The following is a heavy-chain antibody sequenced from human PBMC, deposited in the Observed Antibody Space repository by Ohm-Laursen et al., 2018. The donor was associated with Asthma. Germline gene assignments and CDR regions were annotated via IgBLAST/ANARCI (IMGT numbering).Heavy chain of an antibody. Sequence: SVTVSCKASGGTFSSYAISWVRQAPGQGLEWMGGIIPIFGTANYAQKFQGRVTFTADESTSTAYLELSSLQSEDTAVYYCANRTLLFYYDTPPSGWFDPWGQGTLVTVSS. CDR1: GGTFSSYA. D-gene: IGHD3-22*01. V-gene: IGHV1-69*13. J-gene: IGHJ5*02. CDR2: IIPIFGTA. CDR3: ANRTLLFYYDTPPSGWFDP.